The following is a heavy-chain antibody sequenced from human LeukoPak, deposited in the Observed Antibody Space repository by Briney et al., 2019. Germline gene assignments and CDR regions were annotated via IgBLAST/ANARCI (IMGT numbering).Heavy chain of an antibody. CDR2: ISYDGSNK. Sequence: PTGGSLRLSCAASGFTLSSYAMHWVRQAPGKGLEWVAVISYDGSNKYYADSVKGRLTISRDNSKNTLYLQMNSLRAEDTAVYYCARDGLDIVVVPAAGYNWFDPWGQGTLVTVSS. J-gene: IGHJ5*02. D-gene: IGHD2-2*03. V-gene: IGHV3-30*01. CDR1: GFTLSSYA. CDR3: ARDGLDIVVVPAAGYNWFDP.